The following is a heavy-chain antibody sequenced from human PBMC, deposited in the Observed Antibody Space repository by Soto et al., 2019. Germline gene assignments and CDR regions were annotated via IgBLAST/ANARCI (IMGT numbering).Heavy chain of an antibody. Sequence: PSETLSLTCAVYGGSFSGYYWSWIRQPPGKGLEWIGEINHSGSTNYNPSIKSRDTISVDTSKNQISQKLSSVTAADTAVYYCARGIRPVMITFGGVIALYYYYYMDVWGKGTTVTVSS. CDR1: GGSFSGYY. V-gene: IGHV4-34*01. J-gene: IGHJ6*03. D-gene: IGHD3-16*02. CDR2: INHSGST. CDR3: ARGIRPVMITFGGVIALYYYYYMDV.